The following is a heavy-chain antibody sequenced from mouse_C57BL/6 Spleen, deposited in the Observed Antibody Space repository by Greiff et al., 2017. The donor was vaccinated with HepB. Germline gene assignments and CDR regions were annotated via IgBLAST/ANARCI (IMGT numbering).Heavy chain of an antibody. V-gene: IGHV14-2*01. J-gene: IGHJ2*01. Sequence: EVQLQQSGAELVKPGASVKLSCTASGFNIKDYYMHWVKQRTEQGLEWIGRIDPEDGETKYAPKFQGKATITADTSSNTADLQLSSLTSEDTAVYYCASGSSSFDYWGQGTTLTVSS. CDR1: GFNIKDYY. D-gene: IGHD1-1*01. CDR2: IDPEDGET. CDR3: ASGSSSFDY.